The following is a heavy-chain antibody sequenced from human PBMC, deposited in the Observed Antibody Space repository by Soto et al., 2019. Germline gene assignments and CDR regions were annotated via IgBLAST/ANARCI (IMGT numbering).Heavy chain of an antibody. V-gene: IGHV1-69*13. CDR3: ARDIVVVVAATPYYYYGMDV. D-gene: IGHD2-15*01. CDR2: IIPIFGTA. Sequence: SVKVSCKASGGTFSSYAISWVRQAPGQGLEWMGGIIPIFGTANYAQKFQGRVTITADESTSTAYMELSSLRSEGTAVYYCARDIVVVVAATPYYYYGMDVWGQGTTVTVSS. CDR1: GGTFSSYA. J-gene: IGHJ6*02.